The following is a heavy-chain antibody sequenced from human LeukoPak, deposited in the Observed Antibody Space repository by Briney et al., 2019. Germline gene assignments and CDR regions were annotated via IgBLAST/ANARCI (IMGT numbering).Heavy chain of an antibody. Sequence: GGSLRLSCAASGFTFSSNAMHWVRQAPGKGLEWVAVISYDGYNKYYADSVKGRFTISRDNSKNTLYVQMNSLRAEDTAVYYCARDLMSTIYYYYGMDVWGQGTTVTVSS. V-gene: IGHV3-30-3*01. CDR1: GFTFSSNA. CDR2: ISYDGYNK. CDR3: ARDLMSTIYYYYGMDV. J-gene: IGHJ6*02. D-gene: IGHD5-24*01.